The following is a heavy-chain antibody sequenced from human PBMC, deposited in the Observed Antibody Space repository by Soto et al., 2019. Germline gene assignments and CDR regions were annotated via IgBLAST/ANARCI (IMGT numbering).Heavy chain of an antibody. CDR1: GFTFSNYA. CDR3: AKDRLAGGFDY. Sequence: PGGSLRLPCAASGFTFSNYAMSWVRQASGKGLGWVSSVSATAGTTYYTDSVKGRFTISRDNSRNTVYLQMNSLRADDTAVYYCAKDRLAGGFDYWGQGTLVTVSP. D-gene: IGHD3-16*01. CDR2: VSATAGTT. J-gene: IGHJ4*02. V-gene: IGHV3-23*01.